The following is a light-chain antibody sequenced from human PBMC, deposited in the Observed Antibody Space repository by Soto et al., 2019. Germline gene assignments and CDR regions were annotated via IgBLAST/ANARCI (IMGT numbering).Light chain of an antibody. CDR1: SSDVGGYNY. CDR3: SSYSGTNYHYV. V-gene: IGLV2-8*01. CDR2: EVS. J-gene: IGLJ1*01. Sequence: QSALTQPPSASGSFGQSVTISCTGTSSDVGGYNYVSWYQQHPGKAPKLMLYEVSERPSGVPDRFSGSNSGNTASLTVSGLQADDEADYYCSSYSGTNYHYVFGTGTKLTVL.